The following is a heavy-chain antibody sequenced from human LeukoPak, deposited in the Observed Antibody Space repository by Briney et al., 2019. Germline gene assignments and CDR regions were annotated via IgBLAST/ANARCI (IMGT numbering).Heavy chain of an antibody. Sequence: GGSLRLSCAASGFTFSSYGMHWVRQAPGKGLEWVAFIRYDGSNKYYADSVRGRFTISRDNSKNTLYLQMNSLRAEDTAVYYCAKGRAGTTGYYMDVWGKGTTVTISS. CDR2: IRYDGSNK. CDR3: AKGRAGTTGYYMDV. V-gene: IGHV3-30*02. D-gene: IGHD6-13*01. J-gene: IGHJ6*03. CDR1: GFTFSSYG.